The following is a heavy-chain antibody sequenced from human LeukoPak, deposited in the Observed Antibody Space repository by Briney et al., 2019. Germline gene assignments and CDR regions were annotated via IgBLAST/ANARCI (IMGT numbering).Heavy chain of an antibody. CDR1: GGTISTYY. D-gene: IGHD3-10*01. V-gene: IGHV4-59*08. J-gene: IGHJ4*02. CDR2: IYYGGST. CDR3: DRSSVSGTYSGGY. Sequence: SETLSLTCSGSGGTISTYYWSSIRQPPGKGLEWIGYIYYGGSTYSNPSLKGRVTISADTSKNQFYLKLTSVTAADRAVYYCDRSSVSGTYSGGYWGQGILVTVSS.